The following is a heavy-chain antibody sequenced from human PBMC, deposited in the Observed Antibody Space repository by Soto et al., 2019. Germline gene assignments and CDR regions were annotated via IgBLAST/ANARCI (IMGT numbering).Heavy chain of an antibody. CDR2: IKQDGSEK. CDR1: GFTFSSYW. V-gene: IGHV3-7*01. Sequence: GGSLRLSCAASGFTFSSYWMSWVRQAPGKGLEWVANIKQDGSEKYYVDSVKGRFTISRDNAKNSRYLQMNSLRAEDTAVYYCARDIGVELLWFGELLSHHWFDPWGQGTLVTVSS. CDR3: ARDIGVELLWFGELLSHHWFDP. D-gene: IGHD3-10*01. J-gene: IGHJ5*02.